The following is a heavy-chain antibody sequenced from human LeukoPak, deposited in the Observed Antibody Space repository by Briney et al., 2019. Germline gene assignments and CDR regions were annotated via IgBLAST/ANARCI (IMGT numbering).Heavy chain of an antibody. CDR2: IRFDGTSE. CDR3: AKTSLSDPSGHYYYMDV. D-gene: IGHD3-3*01. J-gene: IGHJ6*03. CDR1: GFTFSSYS. Sequence: GGSLRLSCAASGFTFSSYSMNWVRQAPGEGLEWVAFIRFDGTSEFYADSVKARFTISRDNSQNTVSLQLNNLRIEDTALYYCAKTSLSDPSGHYYYMDVWGKGTTVTVSS. V-gene: IGHV3-30*02.